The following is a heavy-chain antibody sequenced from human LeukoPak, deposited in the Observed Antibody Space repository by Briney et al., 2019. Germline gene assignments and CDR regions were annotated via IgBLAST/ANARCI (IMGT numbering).Heavy chain of an antibody. J-gene: IGHJ3*02. CDR2: VNHSGST. CDR3: ARGYCSGGTCYNTGAFDI. CDR1: GRSFSGYY. V-gene: IGHV4-34*01. D-gene: IGHD2-15*01. Sequence: SETLSLTCAVYGRSFSGYYWSWVRQPPGKGLEWMGEVNHSGSTYYNPSLKSRVTISVDRSKNQFSLKLSSVTAADTAVYYCARGYCSGGTCYNTGAFDIWGQGTMVTVSS.